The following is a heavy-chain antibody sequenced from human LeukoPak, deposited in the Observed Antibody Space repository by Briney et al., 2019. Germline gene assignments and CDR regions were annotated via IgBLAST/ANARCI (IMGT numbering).Heavy chain of an antibody. CDR3: AREASGWTDY. V-gene: IGHV3-48*04. D-gene: IGHD6-25*01. CDR1: GFTFNSYS. Sequence: GGSLRLSCAASGFTFNSYSMNWVRQAPGKGLEWVSYISSSSGTIFYADSVKGRFTVSRDNANNSLYLQMNSLRGEDTAVYYCAREASGWTDYWGQGTLVTVSS. J-gene: IGHJ4*02. CDR2: ISSSSGTI.